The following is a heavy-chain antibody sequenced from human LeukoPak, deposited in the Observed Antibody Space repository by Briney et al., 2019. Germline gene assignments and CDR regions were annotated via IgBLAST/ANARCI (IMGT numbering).Heavy chain of an antibody. CDR2: MNPNSGNT. CDR1: GYTFTSYD. D-gene: IGHD6-13*01. Sequence: ASVKVSCKASGYTFTSYDINWVRQATGQGLEWMGWMNPNSGNTGYAQKFQGRVTMTRNTSISTAYMELSSLRSEDTAVYYCARGTESIAAAGNDAFDIWGQGTMVTVSS. V-gene: IGHV1-8*01. CDR3: ARGTESIAAAGNDAFDI. J-gene: IGHJ3*02.